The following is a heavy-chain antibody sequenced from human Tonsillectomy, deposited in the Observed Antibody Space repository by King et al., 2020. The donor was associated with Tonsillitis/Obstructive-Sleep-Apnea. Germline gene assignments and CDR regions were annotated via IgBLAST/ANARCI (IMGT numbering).Heavy chain of an antibody. CDR3: ASGYCSSTSCFNWFDP. CDR2: IYHSGST. D-gene: IGHD2-2*01. J-gene: IGHJ5*02. Sequence: VQLQESGPGLVKPSGTLSLTCAVYGGSISSSNWWSWVRQPPGRGLEWIGEIYHSGSTNYNPSLKSRVTISVDKSKTQFSLKLSSVTAADTAVYYCASGYCSSTSCFNWFDPWGQGTLVTVSS. CDR1: GGSISSSNW. V-gene: IGHV4-4*02.